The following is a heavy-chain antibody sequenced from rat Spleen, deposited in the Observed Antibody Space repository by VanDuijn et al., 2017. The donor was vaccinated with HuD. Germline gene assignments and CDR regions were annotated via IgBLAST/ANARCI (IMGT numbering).Heavy chain of an antibody. V-gene: IGHV5-31*01. D-gene: IGHD4-3*01. J-gene: IGHJ3*01. CDR3: VRQDTSGYSNWFAY. Sequence: EVQLVESGGGRVQPGRSLRLSCVASGITFNNYWMTWIRQAPGKGLEWVASISNIGDTYYSDSVKGRFSISRDNAKNTLYLQLDSLRSEDTATYYCVRQDTSGYSNWFAYWGQGTLVTVSS. CDR2: ISNIGDT. CDR1: GITFNNYW.